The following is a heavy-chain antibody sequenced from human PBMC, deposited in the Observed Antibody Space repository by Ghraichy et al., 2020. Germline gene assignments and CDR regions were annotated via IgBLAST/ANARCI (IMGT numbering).Heavy chain of an antibody. CDR3: ARDGGSSWYSWLYNWFDP. Sequence: LSLTCAASGFTFSSYWMSWVRQAPGKGLEWVANIKQDGSEKYYVDSVKGRFTISRDNAKNSLYLQMNSLRAEDTAVYYCARDGGSSWYSWLYNWFDPWGQGTLVTVSA. V-gene: IGHV3-7*01. CDR1: GFTFSSYW. J-gene: IGHJ5*02. CDR2: IKQDGSEK. D-gene: IGHD6-13*01.